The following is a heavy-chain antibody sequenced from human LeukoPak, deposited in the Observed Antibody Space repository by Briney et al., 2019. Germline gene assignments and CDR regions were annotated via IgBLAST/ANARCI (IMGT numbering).Heavy chain of an antibody. CDR1: GFTFSSHW. D-gene: IGHD3-10*01. CDR2: IKQDGSEV. CDR3: ARDFI. V-gene: IGHV3-7*05. J-gene: IGHJ4*02. Sequence: GGSLTLSCVGSGFTFSSHWMSWVRQAPGKGLEWVANIKQDGSEVDYVDSVKGRFTISRDNAKNSLFLQMNSLRAEDTAVYYCARDFIWGQGTLVIVSS.